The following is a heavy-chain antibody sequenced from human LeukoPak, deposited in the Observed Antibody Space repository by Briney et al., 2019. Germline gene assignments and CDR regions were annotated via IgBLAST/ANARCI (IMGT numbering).Heavy chain of an antibody. V-gene: IGHV3-23*01. CDR2: ISGSGSLT. Sequence: GGSLRLSCAASRFTFSNYVMSWVRQAPGKGLEWVSAISGSGSLTFYADSVRGRFTISRDYSKDTLFLQMNSLRAEDTALYYCAKAHVPTMIRGVVSSDWGQGTLVTVSS. CDR3: AKAHVPTMIRGVVSSD. CDR1: RFTFSNYV. D-gene: IGHD3-10*01. J-gene: IGHJ4*02.